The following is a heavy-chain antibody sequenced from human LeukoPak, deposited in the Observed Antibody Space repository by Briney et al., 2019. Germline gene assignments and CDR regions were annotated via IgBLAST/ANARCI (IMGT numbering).Heavy chain of an antibody. V-gene: IGHV7-4-1*02. J-gene: IGHJ6*02. Sequence: ASVKVSCKASGYTFTSYAMNWVRQAPGQGLEWMGLINTNTGNPTYAQGFTGRFVFSLDTSVSTAYLQISSLKAEDTAVYYCARVQSSYCSSTSCPYGMDVWGQGTTVTVSS. CDR1: GYTFTSYA. D-gene: IGHD2-2*01. CDR2: INTNTGNP. CDR3: ARVQSSYCSSTSCPYGMDV.